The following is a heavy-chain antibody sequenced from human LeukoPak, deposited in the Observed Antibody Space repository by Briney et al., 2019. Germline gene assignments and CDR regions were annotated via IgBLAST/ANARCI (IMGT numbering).Heavy chain of an antibody. D-gene: IGHD3-10*01. Sequence: ASVKVSCKASGYTFTSYGISWVRQAPGQGLEWMGWSSAYNGKTNYAQKLQGRVTMTTDTSTSTAYMELRSLRSDDTAVYYCARDPLGGSGSYYSFYYYYYYMDVWGKGTTVTVSS. CDR3: ARDPLGGSGSYYSFYYYYYYMDV. V-gene: IGHV1-18*01. CDR1: GYTFTSYG. CDR2: SSAYNGKT. J-gene: IGHJ6*03.